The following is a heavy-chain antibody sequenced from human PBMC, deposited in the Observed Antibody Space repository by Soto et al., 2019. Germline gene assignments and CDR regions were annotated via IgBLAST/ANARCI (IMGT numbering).Heavy chain of an antibody. CDR1: GFTFSSYA. D-gene: IGHD7-27*01. J-gene: IGHJ6*02. Sequence: GGSLRLSCAASGFTFSSYAMHWVRQAPGKGLEWVAVISYDGSNKYYADSVKGRFTISRDNSKNTLYLQMNSLRAEDTAVYYCARALGTDYYYYGMDVWGQGTTVTVPS. CDR2: ISYDGSNK. V-gene: IGHV3-30-3*01. CDR3: ARALGTDYYYYGMDV.